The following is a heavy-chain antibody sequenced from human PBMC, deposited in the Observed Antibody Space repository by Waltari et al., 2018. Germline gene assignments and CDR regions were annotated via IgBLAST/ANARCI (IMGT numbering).Heavy chain of an antibody. Sequence: EVQLVESGGGLVQPGRSLSLSCAASGFTFADSAMHWVRQAPGKGLEWVSGISWKSGSIGYADSVKGRFTISRDNAKNSLYLQMNSLRAEDTALYYCAKATPSYSSGGMDVWGQGTTVTVSS. J-gene: IGHJ6*02. CDR3: AKATPSYSSGGMDV. CDR1: GFTFADSA. V-gene: IGHV3-9*01. CDR2: ISWKSGSI. D-gene: IGHD6-19*01.